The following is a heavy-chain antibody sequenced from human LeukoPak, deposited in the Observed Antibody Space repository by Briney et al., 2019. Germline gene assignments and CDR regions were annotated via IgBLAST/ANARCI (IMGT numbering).Heavy chain of an antibody. V-gene: IGHV3-23*01. CDR1: GFTFSSYA. J-gene: IGHJ4*02. CDR3: AKGIAVAIRSPTYFDY. Sequence: PGGSLRLSSAASGFTFSSYAMSWVRQAPGKGLEWVSAISGSGGSTYYADSVKGRFTISRDNSKNTLYLQMNSLRAEDTAVYYCAKGIAVAIRSPTYFDYWGQGTLVTVSS. CDR2: ISGSGGST. D-gene: IGHD6-19*01.